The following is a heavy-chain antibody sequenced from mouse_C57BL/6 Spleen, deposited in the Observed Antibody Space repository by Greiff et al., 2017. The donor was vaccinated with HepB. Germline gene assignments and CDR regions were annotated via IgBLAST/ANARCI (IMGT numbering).Heavy chain of an antibody. V-gene: IGHV1-50*01. Sequence: QVQLQQPGAELVKPGASVKLSCKASGYTFTSYWMQWVKQRPGQGLEWIGEIDPSDSYTNYNQKCKGKATFTVDTSSSTAYMQLSSLTSEGSAVYYGARSYYGQGWYFDVWGTGTTVTVSS. CDR2: IDPSDSYT. J-gene: IGHJ1*03. D-gene: IGHD2-10*01. CDR1: GYTFTSYW. CDR3: ARSYYGQGWYFDV.